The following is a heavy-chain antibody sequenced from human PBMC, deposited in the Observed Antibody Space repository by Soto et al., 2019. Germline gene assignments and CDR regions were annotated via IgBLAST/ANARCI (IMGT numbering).Heavy chain of an antibody. V-gene: IGHV3-74*03. J-gene: IGHJ5*02. Sequence: GGSLRLSCSDSGFTFGNFWIHWVRQAPGKGLEWVSHMGPDGTDIVYADSVKGRFIISRDNARNTVYLQMNSLEAEDTAVYYCAKLPWEVAPSWGQGTLVTVSS. CDR1: GFTFGNFW. CDR2: MGPDGTDI. CDR3: AKLPWEVAPS. D-gene: IGHD1-26*01.